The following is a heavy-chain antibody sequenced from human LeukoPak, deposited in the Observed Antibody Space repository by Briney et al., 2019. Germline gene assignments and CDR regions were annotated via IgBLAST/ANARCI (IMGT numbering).Heavy chain of an antibody. D-gene: IGHD1-1*01. CDR3: VTRTEVYYYSGMDV. CDR1: GLTFSSHW. Sequence: PGGSLRLSCAASGLTFSSHWMHWVRQAPGKGLVWVSRITNDGSSTTYADSVKGRFTISRDNAKNMLYLQVNSLRAEDTAVYYCVTRTEVYYYSGMDVWGQGTTVTVSS. J-gene: IGHJ6*02. V-gene: IGHV3-74*01. CDR2: ITNDGSST.